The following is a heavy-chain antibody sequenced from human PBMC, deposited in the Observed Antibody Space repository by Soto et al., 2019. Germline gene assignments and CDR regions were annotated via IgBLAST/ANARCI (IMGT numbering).Heavy chain of an antibody. V-gene: IGHV3-33*01. D-gene: IGHD5-18*01. CDR1: GFTFSSYG. CDR2: IWYDGSNK. CDR3: ARDRAVGGGYSLGY. Sequence: QVQLVESGGGVVQPGRSLRLSCAASGFTFSSYGMHWVRQAPGKGLEWVAVIWYDGSNKYYADSMKGRFTISRDNSKNTLYLQMNSLRAEDTAVYYCARDRAVGGGYSLGYWGQGTLVTVSS. J-gene: IGHJ4*02.